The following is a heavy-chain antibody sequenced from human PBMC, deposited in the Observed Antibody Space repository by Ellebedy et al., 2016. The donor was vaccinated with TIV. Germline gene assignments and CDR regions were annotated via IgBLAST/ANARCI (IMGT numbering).Heavy chain of an antibody. CDR3: ARCIGRAGWYFDL. D-gene: IGHD3-16*01. CDR1: GYTFTTNG. CDR2: ISTYNDNT. V-gene: IGHV1-18*04. J-gene: IGHJ2*01. Sequence: AASVQVSCKASGYTFTTNGISWVRQAPGQGLEWMGWISTYNDNTYYAQKLQGRVTMTTDTPTSTAYMELRSLRSDDTAVYYCARCIGRAGWYFDLWGRGTLVTVSS.